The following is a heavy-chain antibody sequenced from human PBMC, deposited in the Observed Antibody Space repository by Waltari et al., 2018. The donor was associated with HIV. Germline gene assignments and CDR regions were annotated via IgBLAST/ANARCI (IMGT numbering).Heavy chain of an antibody. CDR1: GYTFTSYY. J-gene: IGHJ6*02. CDR2: INPTDDTT. CDR3: ARGVPVETTMGKYYYYGMEV. V-gene: IGHV1-46*01. Sequence: QVQLVQSGAEVKKPGASVKVSCKASGYTFTSYYMHWVRQAPGQRLEWMGIINPTDDTTSYAQKFQDRVTMTRDTSTSTVYMELSSLRSEDTAVYYCARGVPVETTMGKYYYYGMEVWGQGTTVTVSS. D-gene: IGHD5-18*01.